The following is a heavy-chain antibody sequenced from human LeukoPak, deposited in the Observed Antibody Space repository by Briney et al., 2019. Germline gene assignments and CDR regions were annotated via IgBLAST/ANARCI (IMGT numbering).Heavy chain of an antibody. CDR1: GGTFSSYA. Sequence: SVKVSCKASGGTFSSYAISWVRQAPGQGLEWMGGIIPIFGTANYAQKFQGRVTITADESTSTAYMELSSLRSEDTAVYYCARHWGYFSPGALNYWGQGTLVTVSS. V-gene: IGHV1-69*13. J-gene: IGHJ4*02. D-gene: IGHD7-27*01. CDR2: IIPIFGTA. CDR3: ARHWGYFSPGALNY.